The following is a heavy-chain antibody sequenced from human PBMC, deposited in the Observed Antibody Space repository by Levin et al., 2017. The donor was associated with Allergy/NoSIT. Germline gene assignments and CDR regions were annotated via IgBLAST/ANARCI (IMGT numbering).Heavy chain of an antibody. Sequence: SQTLSLTCTVSGGSISSSISYWGWIRQAPGKGLEWIGSIYNSGSTYYNPSLKSRVTTSVDTSKNQFSLKLSSVTAADTAVYYCARQCYGILNGYYNFDDWGQGTLVTVSS. J-gene: IGHJ4*02. CDR1: GGSISSSISY. CDR2: IYNSGST. V-gene: IGHV4-39*01. D-gene: IGHD3-9*01. CDR3: ARQCYGILNGYYNFDD.